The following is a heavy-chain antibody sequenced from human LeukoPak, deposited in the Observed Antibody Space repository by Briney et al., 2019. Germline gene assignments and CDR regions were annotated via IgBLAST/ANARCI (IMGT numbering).Heavy chain of an antibody. CDR2: ISGSGGST. Sequence: GGSLRLSCAASGFTFSSYAVSWVRQAPGKGLEWVSAISGSGGSTYYADSVKGRFTISRDNSKNTLYLQMNSLRAEDTAVFYCAKAYDSSGYNYKPYYGLDVWGRGTTVTVSS. CDR1: GFTFSSYA. CDR3: AKAYDSSGYNYKPYYGLDV. J-gene: IGHJ6*02. D-gene: IGHD3-22*01. V-gene: IGHV3-23*01.